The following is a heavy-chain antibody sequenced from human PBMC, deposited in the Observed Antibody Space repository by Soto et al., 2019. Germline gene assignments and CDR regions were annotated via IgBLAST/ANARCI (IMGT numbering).Heavy chain of an antibody. CDR1: GYTFTIYY. CDR3: ARDRIVLVPAAPLAFLFDP. J-gene: IGHJ5*02. CDR2: INPSGGST. V-gene: IGHV1-46*01. D-gene: IGHD2-2*01. Sequence: ASVKVSCKASGYTFTIYYMHWVRQAPGQGLEWMGIINPSGGSTSYAQKFQGRVTMTRDTSTSTVYMELSSLRSEDTAVYYCARDRIVLVPAAPLAFLFDPWGQGTLVTVSS.